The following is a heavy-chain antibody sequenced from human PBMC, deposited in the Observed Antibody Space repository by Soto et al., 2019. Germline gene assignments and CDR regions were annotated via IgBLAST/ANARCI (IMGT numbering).Heavy chain of an antibody. CDR3: ARYRYYDILTGGVYFDY. Sequence: QVQLQQWGAGLLKPSETLSLTCAVYGGSFSGYYWSWIRQPPGKGLEWSGEINHSGSTNYNPSLKSRVTISVDTSKNQFSLKLSSVTAADTAVYYCARYRYYDILTGGVYFDYWGQGTLVTVSS. J-gene: IGHJ4*02. D-gene: IGHD3-9*01. V-gene: IGHV4-34*01. CDR1: GGSFSGYY. CDR2: INHSGST.